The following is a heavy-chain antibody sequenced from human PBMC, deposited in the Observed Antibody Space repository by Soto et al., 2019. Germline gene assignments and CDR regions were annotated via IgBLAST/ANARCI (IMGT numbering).Heavy chain of an antibody. Sequence: SQTLSLTCAISGDSVSSDITSWNWIRQSPSRGLEWLERTYYRSKWFHGYAASVKSRITINPDTSTNQFSLELNSMTPEDTAVYYSSRRNALDVWGQGTVLTVSS. CDR2: TYYRSKWFH. CDR1: GDSVSSDITS. V-gene: IGHV6-1*01. CDR3: SRRNALDV. J-gene: IGHJ3*01.